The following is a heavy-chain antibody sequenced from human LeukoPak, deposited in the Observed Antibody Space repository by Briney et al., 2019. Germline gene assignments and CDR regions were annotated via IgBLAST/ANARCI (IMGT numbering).Heavy chain of an antibody. CDR1: GFTFSSYW. D-gene: IGHD3-22*01. V-gene: IGHV3-7*01. Sequence: GGSLRLSCAASGFTFSSYWMSWVRQAPGKGLKWVANIRQDGGEEYYVDSVGGRFTISRDNAKNSLYLQMSSLRAEDTAVYYCAREVGGVVVVGGGQGTLVTVSS. CDR2: IRQDGGEE. CDR3: AREVGGVVVVG. J-gene: IGHJ4*02.